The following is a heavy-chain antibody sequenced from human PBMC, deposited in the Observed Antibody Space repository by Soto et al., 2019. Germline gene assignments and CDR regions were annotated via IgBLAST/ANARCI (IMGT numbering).Heavy chain of an antibody. D-gene: IGHD3-22*01. CDR2: SRDKAQGYST. CDR1: GFTLSDHY. CDR3: VRAPYFSDSSAYTRCFDY. V-gene: IGHV3-72*01. Sequence: EGSLRLSCAGCGFTLSDHYIDWVRQAPGKGLEWGGRSRDKAQGYSTAYAASVRGRFTTSRDESNNSVYLQMNSLKTEDTAAYYCVRAPYFSDSSAYTRCFDYWGQGPLVTVSS. J-gene: IGHJ4*02.